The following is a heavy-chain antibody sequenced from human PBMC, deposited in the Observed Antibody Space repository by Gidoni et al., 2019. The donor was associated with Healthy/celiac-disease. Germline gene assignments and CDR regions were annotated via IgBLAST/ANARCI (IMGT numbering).Heavy chain of an antibody. D-gene: IGHD3-3*01. J-gene: IGHJ4*02. V-gene: IGHV3-33*01. CDR2: IWYDGSNK. CDR1: GFTFSSYG. Sequence: QVQLVESGGGVVQPGRSLRLSCAASGFTFSSYGMHWVRQAPGKGLEWVAVIWYDGSNKYYADSGKGRFTISRDNSKNTLYLQMNSLRAEDTAVYYCARTSDFWRKEFDYWGQGTLVTVSS. CDR3: ARTSDFWRKEFDY.